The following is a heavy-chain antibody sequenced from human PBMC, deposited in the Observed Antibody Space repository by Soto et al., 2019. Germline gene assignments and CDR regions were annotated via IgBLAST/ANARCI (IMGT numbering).Heavy chain of an antibody. CDR1: GGTFSSYA. Sequence: QVQLVQSGAEVKKPGSSVKVSCKASGGTFSSYAISWVRQAPGQGLEWMGGIIPIFGTANYAQKFQGRVTITADESTSTAYMELSSLRSGDTAVYYCARDVTSITMIVWFDPWGQGTLVTVSS. D-gene: IGHD3-22*01. V-gene: IGHV1-69*01. CDR3: ARDVTSITMIVWFDP. J-gene: IGHJ5*02. CDR2: IIPIFGTA.